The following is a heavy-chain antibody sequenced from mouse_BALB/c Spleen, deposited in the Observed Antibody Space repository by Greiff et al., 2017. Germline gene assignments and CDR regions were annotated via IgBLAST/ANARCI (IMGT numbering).Heavy chain of an antibody. CDR1: GFNIKDYY. CDR3: ARSYGDGWFAY. J-gene: IGHJ3*01. CDR2: IDPENGNT. Sequence: EVKLVESGAELVRPGALVKLSCKASGFNIKDYYMHWVKQRPEQGLEWIGWIDPENGNTIYDPKFQGKASITADTSSNTAYLQLSSLTSEDTAVYYCARSYGDGWFAYWGQGTLVTVSA. D-gene: IGHD1-2*01. V-gene: IGHV14-1*02.